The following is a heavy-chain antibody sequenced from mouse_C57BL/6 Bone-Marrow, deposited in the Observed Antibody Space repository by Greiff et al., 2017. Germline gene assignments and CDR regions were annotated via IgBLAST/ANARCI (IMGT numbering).Heavy chain of an antibody. D-gene: IGHD3-3*01. Sequence: VQLQQSGAELARPGASVKMSCKASGYTFTSYTMHWVKQRPGQGLEWIGYINPSSGYTKYNQKFKDKATLTADKSSSTAYMQLSSLTSEDSAVYYCAQRRGRKAMDYWGQGTSVTVSS. CDR2: INPSSGYT. CDR1: GYTFTSYT. J-gene: IGHJ4*01. V-gene: IGHV1-4*01. CDR3: AQRRGRKAMDY.